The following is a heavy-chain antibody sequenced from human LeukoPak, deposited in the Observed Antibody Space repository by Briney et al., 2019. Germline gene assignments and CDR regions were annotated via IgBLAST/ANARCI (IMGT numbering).Heavy chain of an antibody. Sequence: ASVTVSCKASGYTFTSYYIHWVRQAPGQGLEWMGIIYPGGGSTSYAQKFQGRVTMTRDMSTSTVYMELSSLRSEDTAVYYCARDNDFDYWGQGTLVTVSS. CDR3: ARDNDFDY. D-gene: IGHD2-8*01. J-gene: IGHJ4*02. CDR1: GYTFTSYY. CDR2: IYPGGGST. V-gene: IGHV1-46*01.